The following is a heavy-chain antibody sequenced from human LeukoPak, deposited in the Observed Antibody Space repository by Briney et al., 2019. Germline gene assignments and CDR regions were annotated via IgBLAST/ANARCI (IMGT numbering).Heavy chain of an antibody. CDR1: GFTFSSYS. D-gene: IGHD6-19*01. V-gene: IGHV3-48*01. CDR2: ISISSSTI. CDR3: AKVGAVAAVEN. J-gene: IGHJ4*02. Sequence: PGGSLRLSCAASGFTFSSYSMNWVRQAPGKGLEWISYISISSSTIYYADSVKGRFTISRDNSKNTLYLQMDGLRVEDTAVYYCAKVGAVAAVENWGQGTLVTVSS.